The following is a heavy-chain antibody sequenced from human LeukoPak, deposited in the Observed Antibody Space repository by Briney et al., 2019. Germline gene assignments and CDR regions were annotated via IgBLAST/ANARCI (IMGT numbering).Heavy chain of an antibody. CDR3: ARDEDSSGYYY. Sequence: SETLSLTCTVSGGSNSSGDYCWSWIRQPPGKGREWIVYIYYSGSTYYNPSLKSRVTISVYTSKNQFSLKLSSVTAADTAVYYCARDEDSSGYYYWGQGTLVTVSS. J-gene: IGHJ4*02. CDR2: IYYSGST. V-gene: IGHV4-30-4*01. CDR1: GGSNSSGDYC. D-gene: IGHD3-22*01.